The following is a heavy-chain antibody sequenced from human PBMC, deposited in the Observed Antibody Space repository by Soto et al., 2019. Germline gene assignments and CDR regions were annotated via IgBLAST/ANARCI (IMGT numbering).Heavy chain of an antibody. V-gene: IGHV6-1*01. CDR1: GDSVSSNSAA. J-gene: IGHJ4*02. Sequence: KQSQTLSLTCAISGDSVSSNSAAWNWIRQSPSRGLEWLGRTYYRSKWYNDYAVTVKSRITINPDTSKNQFSLQLNSVTPADTAVYYCARDEELEPPTGLDYWGQGTLVTVSS. D-gene: IGHD1-1*01. CDR2: TYYRSKWYN. CDR3: ARDEELEPPTGLDY.